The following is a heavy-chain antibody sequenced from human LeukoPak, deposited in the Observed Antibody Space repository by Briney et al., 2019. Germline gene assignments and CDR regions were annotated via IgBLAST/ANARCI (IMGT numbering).Heavy chain of an antibody. Sequence: GGSLRLSCAASGFTFSSYAMHWVRQAPGKGLEWVAVISYDGSNKYYADSVKGRFTISRDNSKNTLYLQMNSLRAEDTAVHYCARAPIAAAGYYYFDYWGQGTLVTVSS. J-gene: IGHJ4*02. V-gene: IGHV3-30-3*01. CDR3: ARAPIAAAGYYYFDY. CDR2: ISYDGSNK. CDR1: GFTFSSYA. D-gene: IGHD6-13*01.